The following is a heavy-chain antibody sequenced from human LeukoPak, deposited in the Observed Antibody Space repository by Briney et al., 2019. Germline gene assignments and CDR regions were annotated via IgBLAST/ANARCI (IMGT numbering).Heavy chain of an antibody. CDR1: GASISSYS. Sequence: SETLSLTCTVSGASISSYSWSWIRQPAGKGLEWIGRIYTSGTTNYNPSLKSRVTMSVDTSKNQFSLKLSSVTAADTAVYSCARGPYCGGDCYFGYWGQGTLVTVSS. D-gene: IGHD2-21*01. V-gene: IGHV4-4*07. J-gene: IGHJ4*02. CDR3: ARGPYCGGDCYFGY. CDR2: IYTSGTT.